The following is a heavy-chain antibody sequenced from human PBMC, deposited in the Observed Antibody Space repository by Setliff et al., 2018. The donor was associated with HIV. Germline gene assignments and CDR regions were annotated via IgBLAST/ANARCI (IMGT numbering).Heavy chain of an antibody. CDR3: ARGLSTGSLRIDY. CDR2: FDPQDGET. V-gene: IGHV1-24*01. CDR1: GYTLSELS. Sequence: ASVKVSCKVYGYTLSELSIHWVRQAPGKGLEWMGYFDPQDGETVYAQKFQGRVTLTEDTSTGTAYMEVSSLRSEDTAVYYCARGLSTGSLRIDYWGLGTLVTVSS. J-gene: IGHJ4*02. D-gene: IGHD1-1*01.